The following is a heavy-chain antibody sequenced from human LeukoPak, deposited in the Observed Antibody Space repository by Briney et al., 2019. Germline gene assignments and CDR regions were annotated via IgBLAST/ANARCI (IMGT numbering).Heavy chain of an antibody. J-gene: IGHJ4*02. D-gene: IGHD2-2*01. Sequence: GASVKVSCNASGYTFTGYYMHWERQAPGQGLELMGWINPNSGGTNYAQKFQGRVTMTRDTSISTAYMELRRLKSDDTAVYYCARGGRYCSSSTCYYDYWGQGTLVTVSS. CDR1: GYTFTGYY. CDR3: ARGGRYCSSSTCYYDY. CDR2: INPNSGGT. V-gene: IGHV1-2*02.